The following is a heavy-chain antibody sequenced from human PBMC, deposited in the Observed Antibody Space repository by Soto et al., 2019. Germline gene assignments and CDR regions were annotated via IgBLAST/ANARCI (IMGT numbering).Heavy chain of an antibody. Sequence: QVQLVESGGGVVQPGRSLRLSCEASGFTFSSYGMHWVRQAPGKVLEWVAFISYDGSNEYYADSVRGRFVISRDNSSKSVSLHFSSLRGEDTAVYYCAKYISAVRSLSEYWGQGSLVTVSS. CDR3: AKYISAVRSLSEY. D-gene: IGHD1-26*01. J-gene: IGHJ4*02. CDR1: GFTFSSYG. CDR2: ISYDGSNE. V-gene: IGHV3-30*18.